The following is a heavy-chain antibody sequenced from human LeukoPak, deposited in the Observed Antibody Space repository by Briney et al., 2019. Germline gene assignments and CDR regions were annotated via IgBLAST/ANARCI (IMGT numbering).Heavy chain of an antibody. D-gene: IGHD2-2*02. CDR1: GVTVSSHY. CDR2: IYSGGST. CDR3: VISPNTYYFDY. J-gene: IGHJ4*02. Sequence: GGSLRLSCAASGVTVSSHYMSWVRQAPGKGLEWVSVIYSGGSTYYADSVKGRFTISRDSSKNTLYLQMKSLRAEDTAVYYCVISPNTYYFDYWGQGTLVTVSS. V-gene: IGHV3-53*01.